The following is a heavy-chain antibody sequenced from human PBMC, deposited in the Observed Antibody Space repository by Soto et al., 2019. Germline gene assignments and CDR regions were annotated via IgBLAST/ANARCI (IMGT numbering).Heavy chain of an antibody. V-gene: IGHV4-31*03. D-gene: IGHD3-22*01. CDR1: GGSISSGGYY. CDR2: IYYSGST. CDR3: AIYDSSGSRGFQH. Sequence: QVQLQESGPGRVKPSQTLSLTCTVSGGSISSGGYYWSWIRQHPGKGLEWIGYIYYSGSTYYNPSRKSRVTISVDTPKKQFSLKLSSVTAAGTAVYYCAIYDSSGSRGFQHWGQGTLVTVSS. J-gene: IGHJ1*01.